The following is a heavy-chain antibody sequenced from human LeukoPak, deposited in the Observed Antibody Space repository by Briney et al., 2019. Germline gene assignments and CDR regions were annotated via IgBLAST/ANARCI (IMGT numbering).Heavy chain of an antibody. V-gene: IGHV4-34*01. CDR1: GGSFSGYY. Sequence: SETLSLTCAVYGGSFSGYYWSWIRQPPGKGLEWIGEINHSGSTNYNPSLKSRVTISVDTSKNQFSLKLSSVTAADTAVYYCQALSRQLHAFDIWGLGTMVTVSS. J-gene: IGHJ3*02. CDR2: INHSGST. D-gene: IGHD5-18*01. CDR3: QALSRQLHAFDI.